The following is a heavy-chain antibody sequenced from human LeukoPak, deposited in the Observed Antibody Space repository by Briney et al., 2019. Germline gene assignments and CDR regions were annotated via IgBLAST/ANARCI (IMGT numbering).Heavy chain of an antibody. D-gene: IGHD2-21*02. CDR1: GFTVSSNY. J-gene: IGHJ5*02. CDR2: IYSGGST. V-gene: IGHV3-53*01. Sequence: GGSLRLSCAASGFTVSSNYMSWVRQAPGKGLEWVSVIYSGGSTYYADSVKGRFTISRDNSKNTLYLQMNSLRAEDTAVYYCARSGTYCGGDCYPPNWFDPWGQGTLVTVSS. CDR3: ARSGTYCGGDCYPPNWFDP.